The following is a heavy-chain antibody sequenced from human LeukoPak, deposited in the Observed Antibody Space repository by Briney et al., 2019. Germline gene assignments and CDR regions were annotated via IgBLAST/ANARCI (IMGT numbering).Heavy chain of an antibody. CDR3: AWADGDYEDY. D-gene: IGHD4-17*01. V-gene: IGHV1-69*05. CDR1: GGTFSSYE. Sequence: GASVKVSCKASGGTFSSYEISWVRQAPGQGLEWMGGIIPMFGTAKYAQKFQGRVTMTRNTSISTAYMELSRLRSDDTAVYYCAWADGDYEDYWGQGTLVTVSS. CDR2: IIPMFGTA. J-gene: IGHJ4*02.